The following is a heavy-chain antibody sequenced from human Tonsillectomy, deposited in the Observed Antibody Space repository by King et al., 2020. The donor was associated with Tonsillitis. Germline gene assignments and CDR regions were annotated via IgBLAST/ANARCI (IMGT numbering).Heavy chain of an antibody. V-gene: IGHV1-2*02. CDR1: GYTFTGFY. CDR3: AVFGGTAFLPYYSGMDV. Sequence: QLVQSGAEVKKPGASMKVSCKASGYTFTGFYLHWVRQAPGQGLDWMGWINPNTGGTVFAQKFQGRVTMTRDTSISTAYMELSSLRSDDTAMYYCAVFGGTAFLPYYSGMDVWGQGTTVVVSS. CDR2: INPNTGGT. J-gene: IGHJ6*02. D-gene: IGHD2-21*02.